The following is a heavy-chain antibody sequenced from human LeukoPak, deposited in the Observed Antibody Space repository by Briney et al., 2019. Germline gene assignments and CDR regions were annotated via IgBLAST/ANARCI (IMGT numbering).Heavy chain of an antibody. CDR3: ARMHYYDSGSSNWFDP. Sequence: ASVKVSRKASGYTFTGYYMHWVRQAPGQGLEWMGWINPNSGGTNYAQKFQGRVTMTRNTPIKTAYMDLSSLRSEDTAVYYCARMHYYDSGSSNWFDPWGQGTLVTVSS. CDR2: INPNSGGT. J-gene: IGHJ5*02. CDR1: GYTFTGYY. V-gene: IGHV1-2*02. D-gene: IGHD3-10*01.